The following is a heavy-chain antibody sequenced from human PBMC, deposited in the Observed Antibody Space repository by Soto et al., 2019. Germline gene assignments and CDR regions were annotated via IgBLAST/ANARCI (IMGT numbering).Heavy chain of an antibody. Sequence: ETLSLTCTVSGGSISTYYWSWIRQPPGKGLECIGYIYYSGSTNYNPSLKSRVTISVDTSKNQFSLKLSSVTAADTAVYFCARHNRFLEWLSNPYGYYYMDVWGKGTTVTVSS. CDR1: GGSISTYY. CDR2: IYYSGST. V-gene: IGHV4-59*08. CDR3: ARHNRFLEWLSNPYGYYYMDV. D-gene: IGHD3-3*01. J-gene: IGHJ6*03.